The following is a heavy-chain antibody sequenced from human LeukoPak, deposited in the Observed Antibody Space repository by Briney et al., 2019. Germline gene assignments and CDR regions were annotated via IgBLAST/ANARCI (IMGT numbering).Heavy chain of an antibody. CDR1: GRSIHITHW. CDR2: ISLTGLT. CDR3: SRENGAFSPFGY. J-gene: IGHJ4*02. Sequence: SGPLSLTCGVSGRSIHITHWRCWVRQPPGQGLEWIGEISLTGLTHYNPSLESRVTVSLDKSKNQLSLNLTSVTAADTAVYYCSRENGAFSPFGYWGQGTLVTVLS. D-gene: IGHD2-8*01. V-gene: IGHV4-4*02.